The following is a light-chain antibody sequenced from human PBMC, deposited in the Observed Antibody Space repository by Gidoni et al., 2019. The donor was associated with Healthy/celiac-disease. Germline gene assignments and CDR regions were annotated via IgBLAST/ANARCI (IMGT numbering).Light chain of an antibody. CDR2: WAS. Sequence: DIVMTQSPHSLSVSLGERATINCKSSQSVLYISNNKNYLAWYQQKPAQPPKLLIYWASTRESGVPDRCSGSGSGTEFTLTISSLQDEDVAVYYCQQYYSTRTFGQGTKVEIK. CDR1: QSVLYISNNKNY. V-gene: IGKV4-1*01. J-gene: IGKJ1*01. CDR3: QQYYSTRT.